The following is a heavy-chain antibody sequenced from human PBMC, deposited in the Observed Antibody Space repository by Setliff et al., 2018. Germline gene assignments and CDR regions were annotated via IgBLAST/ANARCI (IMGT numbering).Heavy chain of an antibody. CDR2: TIPIFGTT. Sequence: SVKVSCKASGGTFSSYGISWVRQAPGQGPEWMGGTIPIFGTTNYAQKFQGRVTIITDESTSTAYMQLSSLRSEDTAVYYCVREGVDSRSSTDYRYYMDVWGKGTTVTVSS. CDR1: GGTFSSYG. D-gene: IGHD3-22*01. J-gene: IGHJ6*03. CDR3: VREGVDSRSSTDYRYYMDV. V-gene: IGHV1-69*05.